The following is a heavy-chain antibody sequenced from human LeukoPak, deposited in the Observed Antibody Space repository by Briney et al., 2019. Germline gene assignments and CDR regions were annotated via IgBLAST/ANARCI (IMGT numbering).Heavy chain of an antibody. CDR3: AKDQGSYYDSSGYSLLVY. CDR2: IRYDGSNK. D-gene: IGHD3-22*01. CDR1: GFTFSSYG. V-gene: IGHV3-30*02. Sequence: GGSLRLSCAASGFTFSSYGMHWVRQAPGKGLEWVAFIRYDGSNKYYADSVKGRFTISRDNSKNTLYLQMNSLRAEDTAVYYCAKDQGSYYDSSGYSLLVYWGQGTLVTVSS. J-gene: IGHJ4*02.